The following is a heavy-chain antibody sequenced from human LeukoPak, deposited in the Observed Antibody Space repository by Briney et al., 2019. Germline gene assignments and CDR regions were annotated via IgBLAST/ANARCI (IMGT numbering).Heavy chain of an antibody. J-gene: IGHJ6*02. CDR3: ARGGIQLWLRYGMDV. D-gene: IGHD5-18*01. CDR2: INHSGST. CDR1: GGSFSGYY. V-gene: IGHV4-34*01. Sequence: SETLSLTCAVYGGSFSGYYWSWIRQPPGKGLEWIGEINHSGSTNYNPSLKSRVTISVDTSKNQFSLKLSSMTAADTAVYYCARGGIQLWLRYGMDVWGQGTTVTVSS.